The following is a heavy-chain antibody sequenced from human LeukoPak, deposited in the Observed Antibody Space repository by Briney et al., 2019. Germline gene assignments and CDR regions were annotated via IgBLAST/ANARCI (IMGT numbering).Heavy chain of an antibody. V-gene: IGHV4-34*01. CDR1: GGSFSGYC. J-gene: IGHJ4*02. D-gene: IGHD6-13*01. Sequence: SETLSLTCAVYGGSFSGYCWSWIRQPPGKGLEWIGEINHSGSANYNPSLKSRVTISVDTSKNQFSLKLSSVTAADTAVYYCARRGYSSSWYGYWGQGTLVTVPS. CDR3: ARRGYSSSWYGY. CDR2: INHSGSA.